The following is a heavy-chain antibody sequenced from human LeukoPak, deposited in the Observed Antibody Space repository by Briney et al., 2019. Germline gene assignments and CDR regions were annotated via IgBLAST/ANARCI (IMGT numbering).Heavy chain of an antibody. CDR2: ISSSSSYI. CDR3: ARAEGYDFWSGPND. Sequence: GGSLRLSCAASGFTFSSYSMNWARQAPGKGLEWVSSISSSSSYIYYADSVKGRFTISRDNAKNSLYLQMNSLRAEDTAVYYCARAEGYDFWSGPNDWGQGTLVTVSS. V-gene: IGHV3-21*01. CDR1: GFTFSSYS. J-gene: IGHJ4*02. D-gene: IGHD3-3*01.